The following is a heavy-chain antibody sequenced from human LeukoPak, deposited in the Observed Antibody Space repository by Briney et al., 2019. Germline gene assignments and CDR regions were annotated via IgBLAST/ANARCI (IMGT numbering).Heavy chain of an antibody. Sequence: PSETLSLTCTVSGGSISSSSYSWGWIRQPPGKGLEWIGSIYYSGSTYYNPSLKSRVTISVDTSKNQFSLKLSSVTAADTAVYYCARHIKRINYFDYWGQGTLVTVSS. J-gene: IGHJ4*02. CDR3: ARHIKRINYFDY. CDR1: GGSISSSSYS. V-gene: IGHV4-39*01. D-gene: IGHD2/OR15-2a*01. CDR2: IYYSGST.